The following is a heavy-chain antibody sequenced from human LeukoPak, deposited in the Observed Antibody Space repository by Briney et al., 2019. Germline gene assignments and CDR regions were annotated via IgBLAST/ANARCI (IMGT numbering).Heavy chain of an antibody. V-gene: IGHV3-48*01. CDR2: ISSSSSTI. D-gene: IGHD3-16*01. CDR3: ARDFGGARGVY. Sequence: GGSLRLSCAASGFTFSSYSMNWVRQAPGKGLEWVSYISSSSSTIYYADSVKGRFTISRDNAKNSLYLQMNSLRAEDTAVYYLARDFGGARGVYGGQGPRVTVPS. CDR1: GFTFSSYS. J-gene: IGHJ4*02.